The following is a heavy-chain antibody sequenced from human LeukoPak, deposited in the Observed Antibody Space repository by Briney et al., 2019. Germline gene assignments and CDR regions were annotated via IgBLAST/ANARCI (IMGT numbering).Heavy chain of an antibody. D-gene: IGHD6-19*01. CDR1: GYTFTGYY. J-gene: IGHJ4*02. CDR2: INPNSGGT. CDR3: ARDPIAVAGYYFDF. V-gene: IGHV1-2*02. Sequence: GASVKVSCKASGYTFTGYYMHWVRQAPGQGLEWMGWINPNSGGTNYVQKFEGRVTMTRDTSISTAYMELSRLRSDDTAVYYCARDPIAVAGYYFDFWGQGTLVTVSS.